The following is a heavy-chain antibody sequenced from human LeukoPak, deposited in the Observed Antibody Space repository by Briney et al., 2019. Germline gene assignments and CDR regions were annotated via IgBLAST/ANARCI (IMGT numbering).Heavy chain of an antibody. D-gene: IGHD4-23*01. CDR3: ARDNSITPEYFDY. V-gene: IGHV3-66*01. CDR1: GFTVSSNY. Sequence: GGSLRLSCAASGFTVSSNYMSWVRQAPGKGLEWVSVIYSGGSTYYADSVKGRFTISRDNSKNTLYLQMNSLRAEDTAVYYCARDNSITPEYFDYWGQGTLVTVSS. J-gene: IGHJ4*02. CDR2: IYSGGST.